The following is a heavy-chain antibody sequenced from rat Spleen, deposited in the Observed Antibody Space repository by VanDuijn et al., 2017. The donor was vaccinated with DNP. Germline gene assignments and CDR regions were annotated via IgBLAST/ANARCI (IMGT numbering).Heavy chain of an antibody. V-gene: IGHV5-27*01. D-gene: IGHD1-1*01. CDR1: GFTFSDYD. Sequence: EVQLVESGGGLVQPGRSLKLSCAASGFTFSDYDMAWVRQAPTKGLDWVASISPSGGSTYYRDSVKGRFTISRDNAKSTLYLQMDSLRSEDTATYYCATAPYLAYAMDAWGQGTSVTVSS. CDR3: ATAPYLAYAMDA. CDR2: ISPSGGST. J-gene: IGHJ4*01.